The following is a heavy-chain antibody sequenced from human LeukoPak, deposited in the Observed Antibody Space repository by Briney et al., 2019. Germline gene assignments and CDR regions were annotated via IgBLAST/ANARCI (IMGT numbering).Heavy chain of an antibody. D-gene: IGHD2-2*01. CDR2: IYYSGST. J-gene: IGHJ1*01. Sequence: PSETLSLTCTVSGGSISSYYWSWIRQPPGKGLEWIGYIYYSGSTNYNPSLRSRVTISVDTSKNQFSLKLSSVTAADTAVYYCASYCSTSCHGFQHWGQGTLVTVSS. CDR1: GGSISSYY. CDR3: ASYCSTSCHGFQH. V-gene: IGHV4-59*01.